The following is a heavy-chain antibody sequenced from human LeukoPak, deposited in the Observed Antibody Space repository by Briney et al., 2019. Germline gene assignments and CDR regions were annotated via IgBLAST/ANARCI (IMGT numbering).Heavy chain of an antibody. CDR3: ARLIRGSGGGAHDDY. Sequence: ASVKVSCKASGYTFTSYYMHWVRQAPGQGLEWMGIINPSGGSTSYAQKFQGRVTMTRDTSTSTVYMELSSLRPEDTAVYYCARLIRGSGGGAHDDYWGQGTLVTVSS. J-gene: IGHJ4*02. V-gene: IGHV1-46*01. CDR2: INPSGGST. CDR1: GYTFTSYY. D-gene: IGHD3-16*01.